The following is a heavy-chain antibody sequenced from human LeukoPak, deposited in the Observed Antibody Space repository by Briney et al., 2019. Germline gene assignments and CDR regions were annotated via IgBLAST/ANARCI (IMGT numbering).Heavy chain of an antibody. D-gene: IGHD5-18*01. CDR2: IYYSGST. Sequence: SETLSLTCTVSGGAISSYYWSWIRQPPGKGLEWIGYIYYSGSTDYNPSLKSLVTISVYTSKNQFSLKLSSVTAADPAVYYCARAKGYSSGFDIWGQGTMVTVSS. CDR3: ARAKGYSSGFDI. J-gene: IGHJ3*02. CDR1: GGAISSYY. V-gene: IGHV4-59*01.